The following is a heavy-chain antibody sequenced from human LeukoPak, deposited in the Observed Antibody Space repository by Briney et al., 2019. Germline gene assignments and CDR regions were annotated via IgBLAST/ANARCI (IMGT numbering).Heavy chain of an antibody. CDR2: IYSGGST. Sequence: GGSLRLSCAASGFTVSSNYMSWVRQAPGKGLEWVSVIYSGGSTYYADSVKGRFTISRDNSKNTLYLQMNSLRAEDTAVYYCARFCSGGSCPFDYWGQGTLVTVSS. CDR3: ARFCSGGSCPFDY. D-gene: IGHD2-15*01. J-gene: IGHJ4*02. V-gene: IGHV3-66*01. CDR1: GFTVSSNY.